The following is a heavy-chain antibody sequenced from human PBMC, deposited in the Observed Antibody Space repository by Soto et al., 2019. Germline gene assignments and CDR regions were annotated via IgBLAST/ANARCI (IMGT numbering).Heavy chain of an antibody. CDR1: GFTFSSYA. V-gene: IGHV3-23*01. D-gene: IGHD5-18*01. CDR2: ISGSGGST. CDR3: AKDIQLWFQTTYYFDY. J-gene: IGHJ4*02. Sequence: GGSLRLSCAGSGFTFSSYAMSWVRQAPGKGLEWVSAISGSGGSTYYADSVKGRSTISRDNSKNTLYLQMNSLRAEDTAVYYCAKDIQLWFQTTYYFDYWGQGTLVTV.